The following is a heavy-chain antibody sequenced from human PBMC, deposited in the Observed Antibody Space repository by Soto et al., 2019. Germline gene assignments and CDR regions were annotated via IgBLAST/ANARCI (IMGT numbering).Heavy chain of an antibody. V-gene: IGHV4-39*01. Sequence: SETLSLTCTVSGGSISSSSYYWGWIRQPPGKGLEWIGSIYYSGSTYYNPSLKSRVTISVDTSKNQFSLKLSSVTAADTGVYYCASTYYDYIWALYYFDYWGQGTLVTVSS. D-gene: IGHD3-16*01. J-gene: IGHJ4*02. CDR3: ASTYYDYIWALYYFDY. CDR2: IYYSGST. CDR1: GGSISSSSYY.